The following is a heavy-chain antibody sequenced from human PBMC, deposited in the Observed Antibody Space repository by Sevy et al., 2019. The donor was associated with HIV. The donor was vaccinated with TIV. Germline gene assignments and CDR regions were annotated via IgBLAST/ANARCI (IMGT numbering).Heavy chain of an antibody. V-gene: IGHV3-7*01. Sequence: GGSLRLSCAASGFTFSNYWMTWVRQAPGKGLEWVAYIKQDASEIHYVNSVKGRFIISRDNAENSLYLQMNSLRVEDTTVYYCARDGGLGYCTGGSCNRYYYYYGLDVWGQGTTVTVSS. CDR3: ARDGGLGYCTGGSCNRYYYYYGLDV. J-gene: IGHJ6*02. CDR2: IKQDASEI. D-gene: IGHD2-15*01. CDR1: GFTFSNYW.